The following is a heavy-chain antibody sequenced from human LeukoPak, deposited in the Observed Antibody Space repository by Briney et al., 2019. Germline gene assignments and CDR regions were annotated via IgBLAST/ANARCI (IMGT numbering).Heavy chain of an antibody. J-gene: IGHJ4*02. CDR1: GFTFSSYS. CDR2: ISSSSSYI. D-gene: IGHD3-22*01. V-gene: IGHV3-21*01. CDR3: ARGAYYYDSSGYRDLDY. Sequence: GGSLRLSCAASGFTFSSYSMNWVRQAPGKGLEWVSSISSSSSYIYYADSVKGRFTISRDNAKNSLYLQMNSLRAEDTAVYYCARGAYYYDSSGYRDLDYWGQGTLVTVSS.